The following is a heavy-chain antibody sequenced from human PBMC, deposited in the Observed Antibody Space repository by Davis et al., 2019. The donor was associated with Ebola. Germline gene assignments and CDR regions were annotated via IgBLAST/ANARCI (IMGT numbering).Heavy chain of an antibody. V-gene: IGHV3-30*02. CDR3: AKDILTAGQFFDY. CDR1: GFTFSRYG. Sequence: GESLKISCAASGFTFSRYGMHWVRQAPGKGLEWVAFIRYDGSNKYYADSVRGRFTISRDNSKHTLSLQLNSLRAEDTAVYYCAKDILTAGQFFDYWGQGTLVAVSS. CDR2: IRYDGSNK. D-gene: IGHD2-21*02. J-gene: IGHJ4*02.